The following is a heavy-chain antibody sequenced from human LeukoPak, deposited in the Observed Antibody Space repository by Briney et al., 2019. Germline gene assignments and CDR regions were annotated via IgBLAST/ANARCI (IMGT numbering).Heavy chain of an antibody. CDR3: AKVRSGGYGDYVGLTFDY. V-gene: IGHV3-9*01. Sequence: GGSLRLSCAASGFTFDDYAVHWVRHAPGKGLEWVSGISWNSGSIGYADSVKGRFTISRDNAKNSLYLQMNSLRAEDTALYYCAKVRSGGYGDYVGLTFDYWGQGTLVTVSS. CDR2: ISWNSGSI. D-gene: IGHD4-17*01. CDR1: GFTFDDYA. J-gene: IGHJ4*02.